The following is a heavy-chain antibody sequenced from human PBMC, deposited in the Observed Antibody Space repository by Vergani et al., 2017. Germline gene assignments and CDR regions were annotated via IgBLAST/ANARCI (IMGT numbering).Heavy chain of an antibody. J-gene: IGHJ3*02. D-gene: IGHD6-19*01. Sequence: QVQLVESGGGVVQPGRSLRLSCAASGGTFSSYAISWVRQAPGQGLEWMGGIIPIFGTANYAQKFQGRVTITADESTSTAYMELSSLRSEDTAVYYCARESHSGQWLVQAFDIWGQGTMVTVSS. CDR1: GGTFSSYA. CDR2: IIPIFGTA. CDR3: ARESHSGQWLVQAFDI. V-gene: IGHV1-69*01.